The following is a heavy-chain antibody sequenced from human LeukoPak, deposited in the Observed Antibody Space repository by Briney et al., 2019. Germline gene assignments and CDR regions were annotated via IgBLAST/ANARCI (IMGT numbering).Heavy chain of an antibody. CDR1: GGTFSSYG. Sequence: VSSVKVCCKASGGTFSSYGISWVRQAPGQGLEWMGWISVYNGYTHYAQNLQGRVTMTTDTSTSTAYMELRSLRSDDTAMYYCTTEQGYYMDVWGKGTTVTVSS. CDR2: ISVYNGYT. J-gene: IGHJ6*03. V-gene: IGHV1-18*01. CDR3: TTEQGYYMDV.